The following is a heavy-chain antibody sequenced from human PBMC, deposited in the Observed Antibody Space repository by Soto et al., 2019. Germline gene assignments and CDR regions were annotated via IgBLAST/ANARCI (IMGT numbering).Heavy chain of an antibody. D-gene: IGHD5-12*01. CDR2: IYSGGST. V-gene: IGHV3-66*01. J-gene: IGHJ4*02. CDR3: ARVSRYNYFDY. CDR1: GFTVSSNY. Sequence: GGSLRLSFAASGFTVSSNYMSWVRQAPGKGLEWVSVIYSGGSTYYADSVKGRFTISRDNSKNTLYLQMNSLRAEDTAVYYCARVSRYNYFDYWGQGTLVTVSS.